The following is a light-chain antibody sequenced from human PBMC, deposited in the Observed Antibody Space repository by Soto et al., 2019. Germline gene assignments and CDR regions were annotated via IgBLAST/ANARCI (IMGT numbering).Light chain of an antibody. Sequence: QSVLTQPASVSGSPGQSITISCTGTISDVGGYNYVSWYQQHPGKAPKLMIFDVSNRPSGVSNRFSGSKSGYTASLTISGLQAEDEADYYCSSYTSSSTYVFGTGTKVTAL. CDR1: ISDVGGYNY. V-gene: IGLV2-14*03. J-gene: IGLJ1*01. CDR3: SSYTSSSTYV. CDR2: DVS.